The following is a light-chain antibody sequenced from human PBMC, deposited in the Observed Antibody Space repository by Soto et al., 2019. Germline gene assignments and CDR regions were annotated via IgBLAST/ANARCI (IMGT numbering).Light chain of an antibody. CDR3: QQSYSTPFT. CDR1: EGIDSW. V-gene: IGKV1-12*01. Sequence: DIQVTQFPSSVSASVGDRVTITCRASEGIDSWLAWYQQRPGEAPKLLIYAASSLQSGVPSRFSGSGSGTDFTLTISSLQPEDFATYYCQQSYSTPFTFGPGTKVDIK. CDR2: AAS. J-gene: IGKJ3*01.